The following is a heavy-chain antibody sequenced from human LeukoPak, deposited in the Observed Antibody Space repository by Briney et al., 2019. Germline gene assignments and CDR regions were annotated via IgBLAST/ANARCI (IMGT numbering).Heavy chain of an antibody. CDR3: ARVAVGYCSSTSCYGDY. J-gene: IGHJ4*02. CDR2: IWYDGGNK. CDR1: GFTFSSYG. D-gene: IGHD2-2*01. V-gene: IGHV3-33*01. Sequence: GESLKISCAASGFTFSSYGMHWVRQAPGKGLEWVAFIWYDGGNKYYADSVKGRFTISRDNSKNTLYLQMNSLRAEDTAVYYCARVAVGYCSSTSCYGDYWGQGTLVTVSS.